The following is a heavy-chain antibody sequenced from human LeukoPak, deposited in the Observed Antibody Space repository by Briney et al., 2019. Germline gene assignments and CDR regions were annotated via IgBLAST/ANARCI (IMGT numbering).Heavy chain of an antibody. D-gene: IGHD3-22*01. CDR3: ARRRYYDGSCYLE. J-gene: IGHJ1*01. CDR1: GDSVSRSDSY. V-gene: IGHV4-39*01. Sequence: PSETLSLTCSVSGDSVSRSDSYWDWIRQPPGKGLEWIGTIYYSGSTYYSQSLKSRVTMSVDQSNNPFYLNPRSVTAADTALYSSARRRYYDGSCYLEWGQGTLLSVSS. CDR2: IYYSGST.